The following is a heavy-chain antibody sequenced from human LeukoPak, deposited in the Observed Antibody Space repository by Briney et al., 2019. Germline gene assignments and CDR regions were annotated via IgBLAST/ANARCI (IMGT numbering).Heavy chain of an antibody. D-gene: IGHD1-1*01. CDR2: INPNNGDT. J-gene: IGHJ4*02. V-gene: IGHV1-2*02. Sequence: GASVKVSCKTSGYTFTGNFMHWVRQAPGQGPEWMGWINPNNGDTNYAQKFQGRVTTTEDTSTDTAYMELSSLRSDDTAVYYCATGVRMDNWDDEYLGFPTYFDFWGQGTLVTVSS. CDR1: GYTFTGNF. CDR3: ATGVRMDNWDDEYLGFPTYFDF.